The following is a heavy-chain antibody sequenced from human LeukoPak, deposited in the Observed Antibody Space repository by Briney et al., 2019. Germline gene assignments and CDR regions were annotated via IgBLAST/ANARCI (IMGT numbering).Heavy chain of an antibody. D-gene: IGHD3-3*01. V-gene: IGHV3-11*01. CDR2: ISNTGDFI. CDR1: GLIFSDEY. J-gene: IGHJ4*02. CDR3: AKDLFGVASC. Sequence: GGSLRLSCAVSGLIFSDEYMSWIRQPPGKGLEWVSYISNTGDFIAYADSVKGRFTISRDNAKNSLYLQMNSLRAEDTAVYYCAKDLFGVASCWGQGTLVTVSS.